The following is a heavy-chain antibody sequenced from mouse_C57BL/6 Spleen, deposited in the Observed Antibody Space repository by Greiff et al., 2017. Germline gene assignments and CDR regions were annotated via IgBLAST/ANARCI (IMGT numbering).Heavy chain of an antibody. Sequence: QVQLQQPGAELVKPGASVKLSCKASGYTFTSYWMHWVKQRPGQGLEWIGMIHPNSGSTNYNEKFKSKATLTVDKSSSTAYMQLSSLTSEDSAVYYCARKDYYSVPYWYFDVWGTGTTVTVSS. CDR2: IHPNSGST. J-gene: IGHJ1*03. V-gene: IGHV1-64*01. CDR1: GYTFTSYW. D-gene: IGHD2-12*01. CDR3: ARKDYYSVPYWYFDV.